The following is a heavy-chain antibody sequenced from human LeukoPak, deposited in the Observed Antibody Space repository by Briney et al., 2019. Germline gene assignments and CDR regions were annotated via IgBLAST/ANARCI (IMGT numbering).Heavy chain of an antibody. Sequence: ASVKVSCKASGYTFTSYGISWVRQAPGQGLEWMGWISAYNGNTNYAQKLQGRVTMTTDTSTSTAYMELRSLRSDDTAVYYCARGVPPSRIVGDTYCYWGPGTLVTVSS. J-gene: IGHJ4*02. CDR2: ISAYNGNT. D-gene: IGHD1-26*01. CDR3: ARGVPPSRIVGDTYCY. CDR1: GYTFTSYG. V-gene: IGHV1-18*01.